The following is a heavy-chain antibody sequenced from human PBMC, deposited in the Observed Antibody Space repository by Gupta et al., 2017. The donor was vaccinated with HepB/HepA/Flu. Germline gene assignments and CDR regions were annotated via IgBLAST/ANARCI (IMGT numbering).Heavy chain of an antibody. V-gene: IGHV1-69*01. CDR1: GGTFNNYA. CDR2: ITPISRTA. Sequence: QVQLVQSGTEVKKPGSSVKVSCKSSGGTFNNYAIRWVRLAPGQGLEWMGGITPISRTADYSQKFQGRVTITADESKRTVYMELSSLRSDDTAVYYCARARDIVVVSPGRVLNPRLPNYALDIWGQGTMVTVS. J-gene: IGHJ3*02. CDR3: ARARDIVVVSPGRVLNPRLPNYALDI. D-gene: IGHD2-2*01.